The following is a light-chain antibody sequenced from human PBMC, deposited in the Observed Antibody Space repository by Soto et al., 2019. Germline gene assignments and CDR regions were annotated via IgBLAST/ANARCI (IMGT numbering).Light chain of an antibody. CDR1: QSVLYSSNNKNY. CDR3: QQYYSTPPLT. J-gene: IGKJ4*01. Sequence: DIVMTKSPDSLAVFLGERATINCKSSQSVLYSSNNKNYLAWYQQKPGQPPKLLIYWASTRESGVPDRFSGSGSGTDFTLTISSLQAEDVAVYYCQQYYSTPPLTFGGGTKVEIK. V-gene: IGKV4-1*01. CDR2: WAS.